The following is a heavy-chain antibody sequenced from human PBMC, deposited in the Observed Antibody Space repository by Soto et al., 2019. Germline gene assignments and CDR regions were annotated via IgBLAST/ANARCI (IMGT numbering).Heavy chain of an antibody. J-gene: IGHJ6*02. CDR2: IYWDDDK. V-gene: IGHV2-5*02. D-gene: IGHD2-21*02. CDR1: GLSLSTTGVG. CDR3: VQSRCGGDCLQSYSSHSYYGLDV. Sequence: QITLKESGPTLVKPTQTLTLTCTFSGLSLSTTGVGVGWIRQPPGKALEWLALIYWDDDKRYSQSLKGRLTITKDHSKNQVVLTMTNMDPVDTATYYCVQSRCGGDCLQSYSSHSYYGLDVWGQGTTVTVSS.